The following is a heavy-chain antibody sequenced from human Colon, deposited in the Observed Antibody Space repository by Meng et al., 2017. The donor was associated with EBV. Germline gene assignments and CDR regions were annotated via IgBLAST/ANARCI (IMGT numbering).Heavy chain of an antibody. V-gene: IGHV4-30-4*01. CDR2: IYYTGST. J-gene: IGHJ4*02. Sequence: GRLQVSGPGLVKPSQTRSLSCPFSGGSINSGDYYWSWIRQPPGKGLEWIGYIYYTGSTYYNPSLKSRVTISMDTSKNQFSLRLSSVTAADTAVYYCARNYYFDYWGQGTLVTVSS. CDR1: GGSINSGDYY. CDR3: ARNYYFDY.